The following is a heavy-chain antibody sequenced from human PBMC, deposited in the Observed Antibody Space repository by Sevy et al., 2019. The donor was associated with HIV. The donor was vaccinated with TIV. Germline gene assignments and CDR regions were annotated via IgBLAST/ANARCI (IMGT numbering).Heavy chain of an antibody. CDR2: IRSKANSYAT. CDR1: EFTFSGSA. D-gene: IGHD1-26*01. CDR3: TRHQSPFGSRPYYYYGMDV. V-gene: IGHV3-73*01. J-gene: IGHJ6*02. Sequence: GGSLRLSCAASEFTFSGSAMHWVRQASGKGLEWVGRIRSKANSYATAYAASVKGRFTISRDDSKNTAYLQMNSLKTEDTAVYYCTRHQSPFGSRPYYYYGMDVWGQGTTVTVSS.